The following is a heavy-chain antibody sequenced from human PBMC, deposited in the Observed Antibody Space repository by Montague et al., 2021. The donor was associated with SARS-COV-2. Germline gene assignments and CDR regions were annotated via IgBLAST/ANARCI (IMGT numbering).Heavy chain of an antibody. Sequence: SETLSLTCTVSGGSISSYYWSWIRQPPGKGLEWIGYIYYSGSTNYNPSLKSRVTISVDTSKNQFSLKLSSVTAADTAVYYCARVITIFGVVGSWFDPWGQGTLVTVSS. CDR1: GGSISSYY. CDR3: ARVITIFGVVGSWFDP. V-gene: IGHV4-59*01. CDR2: IYYSGST. J-gene: IGHJ5*02. D-gene: IGHD3-3*01.